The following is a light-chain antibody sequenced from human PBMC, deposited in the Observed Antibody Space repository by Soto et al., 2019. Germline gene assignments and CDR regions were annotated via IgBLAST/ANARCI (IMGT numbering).Light chain of an antibody. CDR1: QSVLSTSNNKNY. V-gene: IGKV4-1*01. Sequence: DFVMTQSLDSLAVSLGERATINCKSSQSVLSTSNNKNYLAWFQHKPGQPPKLVIYWASVRASGVPDRFSSSGSGTDFTLTISSLQAEDVAVYYCQQYHSDPITFGQGTRLEI. J-gene: IGKJ5*01. CDR2: WAS. CDR3: QQYHSDPIT.